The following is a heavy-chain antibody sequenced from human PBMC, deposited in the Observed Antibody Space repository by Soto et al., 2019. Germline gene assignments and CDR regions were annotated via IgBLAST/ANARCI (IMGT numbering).Heavy chain of an antibody. CDR1: GFTFSSYG. J-gene: IGHJ5*02. D-gene: IGHD1-26*01. Sequence: GGSLRLSCAASGFTFSSYGMHWVRQAPGKGLEWVAVIWYDGSNKYYADSVKGRFTISRDNSKNTLYLQMNSLRAEDTAVYCCARDEGATSNWFDPWGQGTLVTVSS. CDR3: ARDEGATSNWFDP. CDR2: IWYDGSNK. V-gene: IGHV3-33*01.